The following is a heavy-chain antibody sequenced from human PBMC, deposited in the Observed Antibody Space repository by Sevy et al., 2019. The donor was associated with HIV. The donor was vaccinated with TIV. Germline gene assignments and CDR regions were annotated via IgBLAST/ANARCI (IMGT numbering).Heavy chain of an antibody. D-gene: IGHD6-13*01. CDR2: ISYGGST. CDR1: GGSITDKKYY. J-gene: IGHJ1*01. Sequence: SETLSLTCTVSGGSITDKKYYWAWIRQPPGKGLEWIGSISYGGSTYYNPSFQSRVTLSVDTCKNQFSLNLSSVTAADTAKYYCARRVAAAGQGNEYFQHWGRGTLVTLSS. V-gene: IGHV4-39*01. CDR3: ARRVAAAGQGNEYFQH.